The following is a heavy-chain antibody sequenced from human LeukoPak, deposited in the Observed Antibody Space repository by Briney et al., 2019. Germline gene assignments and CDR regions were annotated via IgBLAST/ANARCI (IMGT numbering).Heavy chain of an antibody. CDR1: GGSTSSYY. CDR3: ARDHDTGNAFDI. Sequence: PSETLSLTCTVSGGSTSSYYWSWIRQPPGKGLEWIGYIYYSGSTNYNPSLKSRVTISVDTSKNQFSLKLSSVTAADTAVYYCARDHDTGNAFDIWGQGTMVTVSS. D-gene: IGHD5-18*01. J-gene: IGHJ3*02. CDR2: IYYSGST. V-gene: IGHV4-59*01.